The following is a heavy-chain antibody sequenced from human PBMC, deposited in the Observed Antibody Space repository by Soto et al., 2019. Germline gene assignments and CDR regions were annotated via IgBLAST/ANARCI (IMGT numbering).Heavy chain of an antibody. CDR1: GYTFTNFG. Sequence: QVQLVQSGAEVKKPGASVKVSCKTSGYTFTNFGLSWVRQAPGQGLEWMGWISAYNGNTNYAQNFQGRVTMTTDTSTSPAYMELRILRSDDTAVYYCARGVTPIDYWGQGTLVTGSS. CDR3: ARGVTPIDY. J-gene: IGHJ4*02. V-gene: IGHV1-18*01. CDR2: ISAYNGNT. D-gene: IGHD2-21*02.